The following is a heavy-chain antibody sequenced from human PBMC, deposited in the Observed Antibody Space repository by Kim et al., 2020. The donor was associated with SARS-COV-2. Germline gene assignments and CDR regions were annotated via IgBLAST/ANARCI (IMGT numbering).Heavy chain of an antibody. Sequence: GGSLRLSCAASGFTFSTYSMNCVRQAPGKGLEWVSSISSTSAYIYYADSVKGRFTISRDNAKDSLYLQMNSLRAEDTAVYYCARNLVPTTKTYGMDVWGQGTTVTVSS. J-gene: IGHJ6*02. CDR1: GFTFSTYS. CDR3: ARNLVPTTKTYGMDV. D-gene: IGHD2-2*01. CDR2: ISSTSAYI. V-gene: IGHV3-21*01.